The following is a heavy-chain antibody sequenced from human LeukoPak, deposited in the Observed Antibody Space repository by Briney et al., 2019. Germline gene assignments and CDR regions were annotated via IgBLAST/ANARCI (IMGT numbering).Heavy chain of an antibody. V-gene: IGHV4-4*07. J-gene: IGHJ5*02. D-gene: IGHD3-16*02. CDR3: ARASMITFGGVINPGWFDP. CDR2: IYTSGST. Sequence: SETLSLTCTVSGGSISSYYWSWIRQPAGKGLEWIGRIYTSGSTNYNPSLKSRVTISVDTSKNQFSLKLSSVTAADTAVYYCARASMITFGGVINPGWFDPWGQGTLVTVSS. CDR1: GGSISSYY.